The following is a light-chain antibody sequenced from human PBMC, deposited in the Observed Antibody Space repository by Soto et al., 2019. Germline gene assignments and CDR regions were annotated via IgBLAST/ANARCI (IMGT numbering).Light chain of an antibody. CDR3: QQYGSSPLT. CDR2: GAS. J-gene: IGKJ4*01. V-gene: IGKV3-20*01. CDR1: QSVSSSY. Sequence: EIVLTQSPGTLSLSPGERATLSCRASQSVSSSYLAGYQQKPGQAPRLLIDGASSRATGIPDRFSGSGSGTGFTLTISRLEPDDFAVYYYQQYGSSPLTFGGGTKVEIK.